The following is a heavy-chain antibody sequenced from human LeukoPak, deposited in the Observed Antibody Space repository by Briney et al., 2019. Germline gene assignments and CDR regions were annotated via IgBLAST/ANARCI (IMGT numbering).Heavy chain of an antibody. CDR1: GYTFTGYY. V-gene: IGHV1-24*01. CDR3: ATGYYGSGRRAYYGMDV. CDR2: FDPEDGGT. D-gene: IGHD3-10*01. Sequence: ASVKVSCKASGYTFTGYYMHWVRQAPGQGLEWMGGFDPEDGGTYYAQKFQGRVTMTEDTATGTAYMELSSLRSEDTAVYYCATGYYGSGRRAYYGMDVWGKGTTVTVSS. J-gene: IGHJ6*04.